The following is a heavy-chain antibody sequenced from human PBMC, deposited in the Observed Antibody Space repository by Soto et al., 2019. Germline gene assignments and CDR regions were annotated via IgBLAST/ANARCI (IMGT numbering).Heavy chain of an antibody. V-gene: IGHV3-30*18. CDR2: ISYDGSNK. J-gene: IGHJ4*02. CDR3: ANGDSSHHEDFDY. Sequence: GSQRLSCAASGFPYSSYGMHWVRPAPGKGLEWVAVISYDGSNKYYADSVKGRFTISRDNSKNTLYLQMNSLRAEDTAVYYCANGDSSHHEDFDYWGQGTLVTVSS. CDR1: GFPYSSYG. D-gene: IGHD6-13*01.